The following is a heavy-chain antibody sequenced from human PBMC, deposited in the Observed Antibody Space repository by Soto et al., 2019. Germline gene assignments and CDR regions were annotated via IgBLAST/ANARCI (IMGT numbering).Heavy chain of an antibody. J-gene: IGHJ4*02. V-gene: IGHV1-8*01. CDR1: GYTFTDYG. Sequence: QVQLVQSGAEVKMPGASVKVSCKASGYTFTDYGINWVRQATGQGLEWMGWMNPKSGDTVYAQKFQGRVSMTRATSISTAYMELNSLKSEDTAVSYCARGCYSVVGATVYWGQGTLVTVSS. CDR3: ARGCYSVVGATVY. D-gene: IGHD1-26*01. CDR2: MNPKSGDT.